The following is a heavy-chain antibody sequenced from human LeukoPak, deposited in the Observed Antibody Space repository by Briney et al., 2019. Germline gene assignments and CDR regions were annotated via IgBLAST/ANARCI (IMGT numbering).Heavy chain of an antibody. D-gene: IGHD6-13*01. CDR3: AKGQAAAGTSSWFDP. CDR2: ISFDGNNE. J-gene: IGHJ5*02. CDR1: GFTFSSYA. Sequence: GGSLRLSCAASGFTFSSYAMHWVRQAPGKGLEWVALISFDGNNEYYADSVKGRFTISRDNSKNTLYLQMNSLRAEDTAVYYCAKGQAAAGTSSWFDPWGQGTLVSVSS. V-gene: IGHV3-30-3*01.